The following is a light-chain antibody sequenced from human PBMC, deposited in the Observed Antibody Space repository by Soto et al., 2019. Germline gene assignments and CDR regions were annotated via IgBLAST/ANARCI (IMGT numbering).Light chain of an antibody. CDR1: SGHSSYA. V-gene: IGLV4-69*01. J-gene: IGLJ2*01. Sequence: QPVLTQSPSASASLGASVKLTCTLSSGHSSYAIAWHQQQPEKGPRYLMKLNSDGSHSKGDGIPDRFSGSSSGAERYLTXXXXQSEDXXXYYCQTWGTGILVFGGGTKLTVL. CDR3: QTWGTGILV. CDR2: LNSDGSH.